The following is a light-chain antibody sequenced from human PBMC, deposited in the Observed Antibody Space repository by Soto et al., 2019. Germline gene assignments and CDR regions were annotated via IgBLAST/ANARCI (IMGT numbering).Light chain of an antibody. CDR1: SSDVGTYNY. V-gene: IGLV2-14*01. CDR3: TSYTRHESLG. Sequence: SALTQPASVSGSPGQSITISCTGTSSDVGTYNYVSWYQHHPGKAPKLIIYEVSNRPSGVSNRFSGSKSGSTASLTISGLPAEDEADYLGTSYTRHESLGFGTGPK. J-gene: IGLJ1*01. CDR2: EVS.